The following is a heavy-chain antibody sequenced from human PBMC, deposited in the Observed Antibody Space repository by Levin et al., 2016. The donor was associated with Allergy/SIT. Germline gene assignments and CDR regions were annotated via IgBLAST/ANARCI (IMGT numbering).Heavy chain of an antibody. V-gene: IGHV1-69*01. CDR3: ARVADLLRLGELSLFPLVY. Sequence: WVRQAPGQGLEWMGGIIPIFGTANYAQKFQGRVTITADESTSTAYMELSSLRSEDTAVYYCARVADLLRLGELSLFPLVYWGQGTLVTVSS. CDR2: IIPIFGTA. D-gene: IGHD3-16*02. J-gene: IGHJ4*02.